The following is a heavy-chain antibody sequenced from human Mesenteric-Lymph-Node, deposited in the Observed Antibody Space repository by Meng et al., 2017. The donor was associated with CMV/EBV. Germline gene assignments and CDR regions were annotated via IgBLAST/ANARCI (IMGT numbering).Heavy chain of an antibody. V-gene: IGHV1-8*01. CDR1: GYTFTSYD. CDR2: MNPNSGNT. CDR3: ARAPQRSGSVPVVRLLYYFDY. Sequence: ASVKVSCKASGYTFTSYDINWVRQATGQGLEWMGWMNPNSGNTGYAQKFQGRVTMTRNTSISTAYMELSSLRSEDTAVYYCARAPQRSGSVPVVRLLYYFDYWGQGTLVTVSS. D-gene: IGHD1-26*01. J-gene: IGHJ4*02.